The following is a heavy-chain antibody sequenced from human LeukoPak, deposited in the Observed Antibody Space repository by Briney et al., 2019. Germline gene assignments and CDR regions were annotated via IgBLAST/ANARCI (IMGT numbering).Heavy chain of an antibody. CDR1: GYTFTGYY. CDR2: INPNSGAT. D-gene: IGHD3-9*01. Sequence: GASVKVSCKASGYTFTGYYMHWVRQAPGQGLEWMGWINPNSGATKFAQKFQGRVSMTRDTSISTAYMELSRLRSDDTAVYYCARADLLTGYYILDFWGQGTLVTVSS. J-gene: IGHJ4*02. CDR3: ARADLLTGYYILDF. V-gene: IGHV1-2*02.